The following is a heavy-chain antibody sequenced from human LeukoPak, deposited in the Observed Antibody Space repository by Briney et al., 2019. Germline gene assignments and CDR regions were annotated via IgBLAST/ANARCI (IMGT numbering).Heavy chain of an antibody. J-gene: IGHJ4*02. CDR3: ARGIYGSDYFDS. D-gene: IGHD6-19*01. CDR1: GFIFTNYA. V-gene: IGHV3-23*01. CDR2: ISASGGGT. Sequence: PGGSLRLSCAASGFIFTNYAISWVRQAPGRGLEWVSGISASGGGTYYADSVKGRFTISRDNSLNTLCLQMNSLRAEDTAIYYCARGIYGSDYFDSWGQGTLVTVSS.